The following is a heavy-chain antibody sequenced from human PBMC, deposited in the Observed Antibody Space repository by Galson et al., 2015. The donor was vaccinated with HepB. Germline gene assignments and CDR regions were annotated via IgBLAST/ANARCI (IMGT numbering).Heavy chain of an antibody. CDR2: ISSSSSYI. CDR3: ARDSDVEMATIPFDY. CDR1: GFTFSSYS. D-gene: IGHD5-24*01. V-gene: IGHV3-21*01. J-gene: IGHJ4*02. Sequence: SLRLSCAASGFTFSSYSMNWVRQAPGKGLEWVSSISSSSSYIYYADSVKGRFTISRDNAKNSLYLQMNSLRAEDPAVYYCARDSDVEMATIPFDYWGQGTLVTVSS.